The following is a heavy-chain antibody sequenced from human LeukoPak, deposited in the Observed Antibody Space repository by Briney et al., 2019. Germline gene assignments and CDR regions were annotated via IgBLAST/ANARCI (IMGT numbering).Heavy chain of an antibody. V-gene: IGHV1-69*13. CDR1: GGTFSSYA. Sequence: RASVKVSCKASGGTFSSYAISWVRQAPGQGLEWMGGIIPIFGTANYAQKFQGRVTITADESTSTAYMELSSLRSEDTAVYYCARAVLEWLWVWFDPWGQGNLVTVSS. J-gene: IGHJ5*02. CDR2: IIPIFGTA. D-gene: IGHD3-3*01. CDR3: ARAVLEWLWVWFDP.